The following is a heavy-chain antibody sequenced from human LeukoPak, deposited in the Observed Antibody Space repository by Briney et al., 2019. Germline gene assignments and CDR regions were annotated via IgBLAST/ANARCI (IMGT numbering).Heavy chain of an antibody. V-gene: IGHV1-46*01. CDR1: GYTFASYY. D-gene: IGHD4-17*01. CDR2: INPSGGST. J-gene: IGHJ4*02. CDR3: ARDLGYGDYVGFD. Sequence: ASVKVSCKASGYTFASYYMHWVRQAPGQGLEWMGIINPSGGSTSYAQKFQGRVTMTRDTSTSTVYMELRSLRSDDTAVYYCARDLGYGDYVGFDWGQGTLVTVPS.